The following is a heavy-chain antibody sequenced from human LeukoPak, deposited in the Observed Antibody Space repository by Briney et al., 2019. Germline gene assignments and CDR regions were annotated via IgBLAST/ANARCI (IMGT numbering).Heavy chain of an antibody. CDR2: INHSGST. Sequence: PSETLSLTCAVYGGSFSGYYWSWIRQPPGKGLEWIGEINHSGSTNCNPSLKSRVTISVDTSKNQFSLKLSSVTAADTAVYYCARGRNTIFGVVIIAGMDVWGQGTTVTVSS. D-gene: IGHD3-3*01. CDR1: GGSFSGYY. CDR3: ARGRNTIFGVVIIAGMDV. J-gene: IGHJ6*02. V-gene: IGHV4-34*01.